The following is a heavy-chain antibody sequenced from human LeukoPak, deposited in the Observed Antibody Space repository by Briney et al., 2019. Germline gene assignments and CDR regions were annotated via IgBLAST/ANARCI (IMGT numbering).Heavy chain of an antibody. J-gene: IGHJ4*02. CDR2: ISGSGGST. D-gene: IGHD3-10*01. Sequence: GGSLRLSCAASGFTFSSYAMSWVRQAPGKGLEWVSAISGSGGSTYYADSVKGRFTISRDNSKNTLYLQMNGLRAEDTAVYYCAKDESYYGSGSPVDYWGQGTLVTVSS. CDR1: GFTFSSYA. V-gene: IGHV3-23*01. CDR3: AKDESYYGSGSPVDY.